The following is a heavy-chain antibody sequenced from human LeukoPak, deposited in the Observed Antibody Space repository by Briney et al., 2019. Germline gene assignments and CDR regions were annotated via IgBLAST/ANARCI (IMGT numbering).Heavy chain of an antibody. D-gene: IGHD3-10*01. CDR3: ASTLNYYGSGSYPRTEDY. J-gene: IGHJ4*02. CDR1: GDSVSSNSAA. Sequence: SQTLSLTCAISGDSVSSNSAAWNWIRQSPLRGLEWLGRTYYRSNRWYNDYAVSVKSRITINPDTSENQFSLQLKSVTPEDTAVYYCASTLNYYGSGSYPRTEDYWGQGTLVTVSS. CDR2: TYYRSNRWYN. V-gene: IGHV6-1*01.